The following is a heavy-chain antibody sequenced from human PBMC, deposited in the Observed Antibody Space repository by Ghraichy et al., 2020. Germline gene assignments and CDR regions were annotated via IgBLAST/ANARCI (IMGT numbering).Heavy chain of an antibody. CDR2: IYDTGVT. CDR3: ARVNFLVAGTEGMDV. V-gene: IGHV4-4*07. Sequence: SETLSLTCTVFGGSISTYHWNWIRQPAGQGLEWIGRIYDTGVTYYNPPLNFRVSMSVDTAKNQFSLRLTSVTAADTAVYYCARVNFLVAGTEGMDVLGQGTTVTVAS. D-gene: IGHD6-19*01. J-gene: IGHJ6*02. CDR1: GGSISTYH.